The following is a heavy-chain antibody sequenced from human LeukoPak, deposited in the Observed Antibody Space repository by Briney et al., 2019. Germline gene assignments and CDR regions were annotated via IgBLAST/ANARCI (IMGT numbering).Heavy chain of an antibody. Sequence: SQTLSLTCTVSGGSIRSGDYYWSWIRQPPGKGLEWIGYIYYAGSTYYNPSLQSRGTISVDTSKNQFSLKLSSVSAADTAVYYCARVVYSTPHIDYGGQGTLVTVSS. CDR3: ARVVYSTPHIDY. V-gene: IGHV4-30-4*01. CDR2: IYYAGST. CDR1: GGSIRSGDYY. D-gene: IGHD2-21*01. J-gene: IGHJ4*02.